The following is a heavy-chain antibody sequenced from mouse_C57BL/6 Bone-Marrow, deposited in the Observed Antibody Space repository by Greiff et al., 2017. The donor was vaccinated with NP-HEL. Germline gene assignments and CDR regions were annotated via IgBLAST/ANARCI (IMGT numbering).Heavy chain of an antibody. V-gene: IGHV10-1*01. CDR1: GFSFNTYA. CDR2: IRSKSNNYAT. D-gene: IGHD2-13*01. Sequence: EVQRVESGGGLVQPKGSLKLSCAASGFSFNTYAMNWVRQAPGKGLEWVARIRSKSNNYATYYADSVKDRFTISRDDSESMLYLQMNNLKTEDTAMYYCVRLGLRFAYWGQGTLVTVSA. CDR3: VRLGLRFAY. J-gene: IGHJ3*01.